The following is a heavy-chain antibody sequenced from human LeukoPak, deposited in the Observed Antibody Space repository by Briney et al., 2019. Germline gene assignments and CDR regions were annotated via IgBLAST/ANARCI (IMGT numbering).Heavy chain of an antibody. CDR2: IYYSGST. CDR3: ARVLFHPGYSGSYFWLDP. D-gene: IGHD1-26*01. V-gene: IGHV4-59*01. Sequence: EPLSLTCTVSGGSISSYYWSWIRQPPGKGLEWIGYIYYSGSTNYNPSLKSRVTISVDTSTNQLSLKLSSVTAADTAVYYCARVLFHPGYSGSYFWLDPWGQGTLVTVSS. CDR1: GGSISSYY. J-gene: IGHJ5*02.